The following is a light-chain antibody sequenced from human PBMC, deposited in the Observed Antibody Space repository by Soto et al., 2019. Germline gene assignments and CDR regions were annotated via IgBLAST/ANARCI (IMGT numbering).Light chain of an antibody. J-gene: IGKJ4*01. Sequence: DIVMTQSPLSLPVTPGEPASISCRSSQSLLHSNGYNYLDWYLQKPGQSPQLLIYLGSNRASGVPDRFSGSGSGIYFTLTISRVEAEDVGVYYFMQALQTPLTFGGGTKVEIK. V-gene: IGKV2-28*01. CDR1: QSLLHSNGYNY. CDR2: LGS. CDR3: MQALQTPLT.